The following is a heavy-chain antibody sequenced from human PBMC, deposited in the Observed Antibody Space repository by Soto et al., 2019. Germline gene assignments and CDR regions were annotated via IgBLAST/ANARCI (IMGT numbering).Heavy chain of an antibody. Sequence: GGSLRLSCAASGFTFSSYWMHWVRQAPGKGLVWVSRINSDGSSTSYADSVKGRFTISRDNAKNTLYLQMNSLRAEDTAVYYCARDGEYSSGPPLYYYGMDVWGQGTTVTVSS. D-gene: IGHD6-19*01. J-gene: IGHJ6*02. V-gene: IGHV3-74*01. CDR1: GFTFSSYW. CDR2: INSDGSST. CDR3: ARDGEYSSGPPLYYYGMDV.